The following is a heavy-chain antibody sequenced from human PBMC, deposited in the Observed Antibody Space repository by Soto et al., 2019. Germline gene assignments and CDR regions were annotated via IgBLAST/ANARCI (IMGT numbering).Heavy chain of an antibody. D-gene: IGHD3-22*01. Sequence: GGSLRLSCAASGFTFSSYGMHWVRQAPGKGLEWVAVISYDGSNKYYADSVKGRFTISRDNSKNTLYLQMNSLRAEDTAVYYCAKDRLAITRYYYSAMDVWGQGTTVTVSS. CDR1: GFTFSSYG. V-gene: IGHV3-30*18. J-gene: IGHJ6*02. CDR2: ISYDGSNK. CDR3: AKDRLAITRYYYSAMDV.